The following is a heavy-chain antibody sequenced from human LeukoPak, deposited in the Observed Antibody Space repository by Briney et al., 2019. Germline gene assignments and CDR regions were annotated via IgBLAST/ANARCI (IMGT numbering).Heavy chain of an antibody. J-gene: IGHJ4*02. V-gene: IGHV1-18*01. CDR1: GYTFTSYG. CDR2: ISAYNGNT. D-gene: IGHD3-22*01. Sequence: GASVKVSCKASGYTFTSYGISWVRQAPGQGLEWMGWISAYNGNTNYAQKLQGRVTMTTDTSTSTAYMELRSLRSDDTAVCYCARVGYYYDSSGYYYWGQGTLVTVSS. CDR3: ARVGYYYDSSGYYY.